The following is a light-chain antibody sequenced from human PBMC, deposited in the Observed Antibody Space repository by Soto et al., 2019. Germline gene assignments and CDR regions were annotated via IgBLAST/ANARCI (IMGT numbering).Light chain of an antibody. V-gene: IGKV1-5*01. CDR1: QSISSR. Sequence: IQMTQSPSTLSASLVDRVIMTCRASQSISSRLAWYQQKPGKAPKVLIYDASTLQSGVPSRFSGSGSGTDFTLTISCLQSEDFATYYCQQYYSYPRTFGQGTKVDI. CDR2: DAS. CDR3: QQYYSYPRT. J-gene: IGKJ1*01.